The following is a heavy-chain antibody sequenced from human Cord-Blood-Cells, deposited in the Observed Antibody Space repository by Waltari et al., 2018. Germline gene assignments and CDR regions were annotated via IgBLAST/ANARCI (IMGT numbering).Heavy chain of an antibody. Sequence: QVQLVQSGAAVTKPGASVKVSCKASGYTFTGYYMHWVRQAPGQGLEWMGWINPNSGGTNYAQKFQGRVTMTRDTSISTAYMELSRLRSDDTAVYYCARPNSGSYYDAFDIWGQGTMVTVSS. CDR2: INPNSGGT. V-gene: IGHV1-2*02. CDR3: ARPNSGSYYDAFDI. CDR1: GYTFTGYY. D-gene: IGHD1-26*01. J-gene: IGHJ3*02.